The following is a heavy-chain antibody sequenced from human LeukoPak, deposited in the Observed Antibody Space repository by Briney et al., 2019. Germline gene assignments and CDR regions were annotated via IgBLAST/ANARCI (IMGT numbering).Heavy chain of an antibody. J-gene: IGHJ4*02. V-gene: IGHV4-34*01. CDR2: INHSGST. Sequence: SETLSLTCAVYGGSFSGYYWSWIRQPPGKGLEWIGEINHSGSTNYNPSLKSRVTISVDTSKNQFSLKLSSVTAADTAVYYCARGLRYFDWLRGRKYYFDYWGQGTLVTVSS. CDR1: GGSFSGYY. D-gene: IGHD3-9*01. CDR3: ARGLRYFDWLRGRKYYFDY.